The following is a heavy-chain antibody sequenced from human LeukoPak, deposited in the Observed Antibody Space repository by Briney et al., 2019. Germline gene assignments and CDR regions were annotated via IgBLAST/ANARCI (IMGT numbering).Heavy chain of an antibody. V-gene: IGHV3-21*01. CDR3: ARAGWGSGSYSDAFDI. Sequence: PGGSLRLSCAASGFTFSSYSMNWVRQAPGKGLEWASSISSSSSYIYYADSVKGRFTISRDNAKNSLYLQMNSLRAEDTAVYYCARAGWGSGSYSDAFDIWGQGTMVTVSS. J-gene: IGHJ3*02. D-gene: IGHD1-26*01. CDR1: GFTFSSYS. CDR2: ISSSSSYI.